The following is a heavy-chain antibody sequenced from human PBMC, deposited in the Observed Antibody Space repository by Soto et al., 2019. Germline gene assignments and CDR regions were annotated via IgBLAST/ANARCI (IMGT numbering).Heavy chain of an antibody. J-gene: IGHJ6*02. D-gene: IGHD3-3*01. CDR2: IYYSGST. V-gene: IGHV4-31*03. Sequence: QVQLQESGPGLVKPSQTLSLTCTVSGGSISSGGYYWSWIRQLPGKGLEWIGYIYYSGSTYYNPSLKSRVTISVDTSKNQFSLKLSSVTAADMAVYYCARIDFWSGRARKGGMDVWGLGTTVTVSS. CDR3: ARIDFWSGRARKGGMDV. CDR1: GGSISSGGYY.